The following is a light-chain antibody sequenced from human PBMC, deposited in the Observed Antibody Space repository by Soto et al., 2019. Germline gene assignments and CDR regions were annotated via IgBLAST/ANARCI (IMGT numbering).Light chain of an antibody. Sequence: QSVLTQPASVSGSPGQSITISCTGTDSDVGGYNYVSWYQHHPGNAPKVMIYDVSNRPSGVSKRFSGSKSGNTASLIISGLQAEDEADYYCSSYTINGGGVFGGGTKLPVL. CDR2: DVS. CDR1: DSDVGGYNY. CDR3: SSYTINGGGV. J-gene: IGLJ2*01. V-gene: IGLV2-14*03.